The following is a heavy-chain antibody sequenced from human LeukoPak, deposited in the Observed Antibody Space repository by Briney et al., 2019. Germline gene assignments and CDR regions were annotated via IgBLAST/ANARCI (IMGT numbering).Heavy chain of an antibody. CDR2: IRSKANSYAT. D-gene: IGHD3-16*01. Sequence: GGSLRLSCAASGFTFSGSAMHWVRQASGKGLEWVGRIRSKANSYATAYAASVKGRFTISRDDSKNTAYLQMNSLKTEDTAVYYCTFFLPPLGPWGQGTLVTVSS. CDR1: GFTFSGSA. V-gene: IGHV3-73*01. CDR3: TFFLPPLGP. J-gene: IGHJ5*02.